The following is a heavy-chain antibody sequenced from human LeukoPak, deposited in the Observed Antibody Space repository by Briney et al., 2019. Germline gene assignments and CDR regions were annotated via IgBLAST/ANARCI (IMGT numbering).Heavy chain of an antibody. D-gene: IGHD1-26*01. J-gene: IGHJ3*02. CDR1: GYTFTGYY. CDR2: INPNSGGT. CDR3: ARASGRYSDAFDI. Sequence: ASVKVSCTASGYTFTGYYMHWVRQAPGQGLEWMGWINPNSGGTNYAQNFQGRVTMTRDTSISTAYMELSRLRSDDTALYYCARASGRYSDAFDIWGQGTMVTVSS. V-gene: IGHV1-2*02.